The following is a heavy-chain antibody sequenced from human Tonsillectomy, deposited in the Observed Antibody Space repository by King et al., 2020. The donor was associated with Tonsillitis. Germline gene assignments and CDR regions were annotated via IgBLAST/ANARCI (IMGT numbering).Heavy chain of an antibody. Sequence: QLVQSGAEVKKPGASVKVSCKASGYTFTSYDINWVRQATGQGLEWMGWMNPNSGNTGYAQKFQGRVTMTRNTSISTAYMELSSLRSEDTAVYYCARPYFDFWSGFYRGAFDIWGQGTMVTVSS. D-gene: IGHD3-3*01. CDR2: MNPNSGNT. CDR3: ARPYFDFWSGFYRGAFDI. J-gene: IGHJ3*02. V-gene: IGHV1-8*01. CDR1: GYTFTSYD.